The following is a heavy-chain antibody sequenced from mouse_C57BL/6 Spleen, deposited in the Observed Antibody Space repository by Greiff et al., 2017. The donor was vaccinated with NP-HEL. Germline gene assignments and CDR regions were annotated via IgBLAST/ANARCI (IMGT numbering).Heavy chain of an antibody. J-gene: IGHJ2*01. CDR1: GYTFTSYW. Sequence: EVKLQESGTVLARPGASVKMSCKTSGYTFTSYWMHWVKQRPGQGLEWIGAIYPGNSDTSYNQKFKGKAKLTAVTSASTAYMELSSLTNEDSAVYFCARERHHGAGYGYWGQGTTLPVPS. CDR2: IYPGNSDT. CDR3: ARERHHGAGYGY. V-gene: IGHV1-5*01. D-gene: IGHD3-2*02.